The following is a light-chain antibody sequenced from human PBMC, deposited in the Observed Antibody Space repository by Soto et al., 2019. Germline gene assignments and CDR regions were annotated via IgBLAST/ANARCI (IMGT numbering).Light chain of an antibody. CDR2: AAT. Sequence: DIQMTQSPSSLSASVGDRVTITCRASQSISTYLNWYQQKPGKAPRLLIFAATRLQRGVPSRFTGSGSGTDFTLTISSLQPDDFATYYCQQSYSTPSYTFGQGTKVDIK. CDR3: QQSYSTPSYT. V-gene: IGKV1-39*01. J-gene: IGKJ2*01. CDR1: QSISTY.